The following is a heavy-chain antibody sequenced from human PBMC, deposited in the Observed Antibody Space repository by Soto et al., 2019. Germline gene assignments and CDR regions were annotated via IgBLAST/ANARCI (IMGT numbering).Heavy chain of an antibody. D-gene: IGHD2-8*02. J-gene: IGHJ3*02. CDR1: GGPVRDAYSY. CDR2: LSYTGST. V-gene: IGHV4-30-4*01. CDR3: ARELEGGVFDI. Sequence: SETLSLTXTVSGGPVRDAYSYWTWIRQPPGKGLEWMGYLSYTGSTYYNPSLRNRASISVDESSNHLSLRLSSVTAADTAVYYCARELEGGVFDIWGRGTLVTVSS.